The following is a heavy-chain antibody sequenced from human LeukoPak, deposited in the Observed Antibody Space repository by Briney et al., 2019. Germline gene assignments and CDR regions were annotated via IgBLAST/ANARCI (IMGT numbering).Heavy chain of an antibody. CDR3: ARAHLWFGELSDTPYYYYGMDV. Sequence: PSETLSLTCAVYGGSFSGYYWRWIRQPPGKGLEWIGEINHSGSTNYNPSLKSRVTISVDTSKNQFSLKLSSVTAADTAVYYCARAHLWFGELSDTPYYYYGMDVWGKGTTVTVSS. CDR2: INHSGST. J-gene: IGHJ6*04. V-gene: IGHV4-34*01. CDR1: GGSFSGYY. D-gene: IGHD3-10*01.